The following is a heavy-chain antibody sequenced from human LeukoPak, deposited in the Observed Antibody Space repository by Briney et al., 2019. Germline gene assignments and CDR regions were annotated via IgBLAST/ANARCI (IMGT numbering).Heavy chain of an antibody. V-gene: IGHV3-20*04. CDR1: GFTLDDYG. D-gene: IGHD6-13*01. CDR2: INWNGGST. CDR3: AKGMGYSSSWYAFDI. Sequence: GGSLRLSCAASGFTLDDYGMSWVRQAPGKGLEWVSGINWNGGSTGYADSVKGRFTISRDNAKNALYLQMNSLRAEDTAVYYCAKGMGYSSSWYAFDIWGQGTMVTVSS. J-gene: IGHJ3*02.